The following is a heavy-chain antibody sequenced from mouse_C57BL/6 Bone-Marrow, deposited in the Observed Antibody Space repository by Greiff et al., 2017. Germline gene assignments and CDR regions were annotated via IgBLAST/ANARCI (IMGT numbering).Heavy chain of an antibody. Sequence: EVKVVESGTVLARPGASVKMSCKTSGYTFTSYWMHWVKQRPGQGLEWIGAIYPGNSDTSYNQKFKGKAKLTAVTSASTAYMELRSLTNEDSAVYYCTRHSLYYGNIDYWGQGTTLTVSS. CDR1: GYTFTSYW. J-gene: IGHJ2*01. V-gene: IGHV1-5*01. CDR3: TRHSLYYGNIDY. CDR2: IYPGNSDT. D-gene: IGHD2-1*01.